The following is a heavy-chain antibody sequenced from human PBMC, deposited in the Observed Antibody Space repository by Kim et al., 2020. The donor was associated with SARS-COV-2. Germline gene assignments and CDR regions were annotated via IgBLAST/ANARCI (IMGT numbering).Heavy chain of an antibody. V-gene: IGHV5-51*01. J-gene: IGHJ4*02. CDR3: ARLTGQWLVDY. Sequence: TRYSPSFQGQVTISADKSIITAYLQWSSLKASDTAMYYCARLTGQWLVDYWGQGTLVTASS. D-gene: IGHD6-19*01. CDR2: T.